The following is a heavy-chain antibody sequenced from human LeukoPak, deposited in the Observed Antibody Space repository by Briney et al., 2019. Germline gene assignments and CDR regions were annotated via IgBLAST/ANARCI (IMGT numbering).Heavy chain of an antibody. D-gene: IGHD6-13*01. CDR2: IYYGGST. CDR1: GDSINSDSYF. J-gene: IGHJ4*02. Sequence: SQTLSLTCTVSGDSINSDSYFWAWIRQPPGKGLEWIGSIYYGGSTYYNPSLKSRVTMSLDTSKNHFSLKLSSVTAADTAVYYCARVRASSVDYWGQGTLVTVSS. V-gene: IGHV4-39*07. CDR3: ARVRASSVDY.